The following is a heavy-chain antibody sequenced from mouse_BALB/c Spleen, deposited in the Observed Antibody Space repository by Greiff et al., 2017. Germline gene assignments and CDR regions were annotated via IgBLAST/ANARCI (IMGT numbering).Heavy chain of an antibody. CDR2: ISDGGSYT. J-gene: IGHJ3*01. V-gene: IGHV5-4*02. CDR3: ARGGLLPSFAY. Sequence: VQRVESGGGLVKPGGSLKLSCAASGFTFSDYYMYWVRQTPEKRLEWVATISDGGSYTYYPDSVKGRFTISRDNAKNNLYLQMSSLKSEDTAMYYCARGGLLPSFAYWGQGTLVTVSA. CDR1: GFTFSDYY. D-gene: IGHD1-1*01.